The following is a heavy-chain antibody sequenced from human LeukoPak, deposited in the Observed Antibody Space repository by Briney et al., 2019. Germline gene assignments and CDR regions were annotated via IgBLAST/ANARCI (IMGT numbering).Heavy chain of an antibody. CDR3: ARDSTHGDHTFFDY. Sequence: SETLSLTCTVSGGSISTYFWSWIRQPPGKGLECIAYIHYSGNTNYNPSLKSRVTISLDTSKNQFSLRLRSVTAADTAVYYCARDSTHGDHTFFDYWGQGTLVTVSS. V-gene: IGHV4-59*01. CDR2: IHYSGNT. CDR1: GGSISTYF. D-gene: IGHD4-17*01. J-gene: IGHJ4*02.